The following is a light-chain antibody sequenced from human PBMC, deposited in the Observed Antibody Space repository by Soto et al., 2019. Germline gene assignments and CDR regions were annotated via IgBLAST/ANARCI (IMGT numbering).Light chain of an antibody. J-gene: IGKJ5*01. CDR3: QQYNNWPFS. CDR1: QGVTTN. Sequence: EIVMTQSPASLSVSPGEIVTLSCMAGQGVTTNFTWYQQKSGESPRLLIYVVSTRATGVPARFSGTGSETDFTLSISGLQSEDAGVYFCQQYNNWPFSFGQGTRLEIK. V-gene: IGKV3-15*01. CDR2: VVS.